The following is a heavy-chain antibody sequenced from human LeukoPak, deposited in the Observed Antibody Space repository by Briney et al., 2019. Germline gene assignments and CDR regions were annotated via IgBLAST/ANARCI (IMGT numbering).Heavy chain of an antibody. D-gene: IGHD6-19*01. CDR3: ARGVAVAPDAFDI. Sequence: ASETLSLTCTVSGGSISRSSYYWGWIRQPPGKGLEWIGYIHQSGSTHYNPSLKSRVTISVDRSKNQFSLKLSSVTAADTAVYYCARGVAVAPDAFDIWGQGTMVTVSS. CDR1: GGSISRSSYY. J-gene: IGHJ3*02. V-gene: IGHV4-39*07. CDR2: IHQSGST.